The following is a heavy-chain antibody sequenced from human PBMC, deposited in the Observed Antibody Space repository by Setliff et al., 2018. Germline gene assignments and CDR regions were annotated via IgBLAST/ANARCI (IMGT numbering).Heavy chain of an antibody. CDR3: AKRKGIAALDY. D-gene: IGHD2-15*01. CDR1: GFSFSSYG. CDR2: IWSDGTNK. J-gene: IGHJ4*02. V-gene: IGHV3-30*02. Sequence: PGGSLRLSCAASGFSFSSYGMHWVRQDPGKGLEWVAFIWSDGTNKYYADSVKGRFTISKDNSKNTLYLQMNSLRTEDTAVYNCAKRKGIAALDYWGQGTLVTVSS.